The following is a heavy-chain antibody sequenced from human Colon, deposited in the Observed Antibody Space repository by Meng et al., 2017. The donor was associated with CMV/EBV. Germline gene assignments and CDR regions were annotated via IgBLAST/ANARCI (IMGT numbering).Heavy chain of an antibody. J-gene: IGHJ4*02. CDR3: VRGGFCDSGGWHGSDY. D-gene: IGHD3-22*01. Sequence: GESLKISCAASGFIFTDYAMHWVRQAPGKGLEWVALISYDGAGKYYADSVKGRFTISRDNSKNIHYLQMDSLRREDTAVYYCVRGGFCDSGGWHGSDYWGQGTLVTVSS. V-gene: IGHV3-30-3*01. CDR2: ISYDGAGK. CDR1: GFIFTDYA.